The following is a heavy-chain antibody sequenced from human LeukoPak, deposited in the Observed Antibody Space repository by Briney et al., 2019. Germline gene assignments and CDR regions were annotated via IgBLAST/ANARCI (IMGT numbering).Heavy chain of an antibody. CDR1: GFTFSSYG. CDR3: AKDWRAYCGGDCYSYFDY. D-gene: IGHD2-21*02. V-gene: IGHV3-30*02. J-gene: IGHJ4*02. Sequence: GGSLRLSCAASGFTFSSYGMHWVRQAPGKGLEWVAFIRYDGSNKYYADSVKGRFTISRDNSKNTLYLQMNSLRAEDTAVYYCAKDWRAYCGGDCYSYFDYWGQGTLVTVSS. CDR2: IRYDGSNK.